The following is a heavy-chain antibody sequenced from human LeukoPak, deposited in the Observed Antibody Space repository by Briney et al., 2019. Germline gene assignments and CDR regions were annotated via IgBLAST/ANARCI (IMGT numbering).Heavy chain of an antibody. CDR3: ARGSDFFDY. Sequence: SQTLSLTCAVSGGSISSADFYWSWIRQHPGKGLEWIGFIYYSGSTYYNPSLKSRVSISIDTSKNQFSLTLNSVTAADTAVYYCARGSDFFDYWGQGTLVTVSS. CDR1: GGSISSADFY. CDR2: IYYSGST. J-gene: IGHJ4*02. V-gene: IGHV4-31*11.